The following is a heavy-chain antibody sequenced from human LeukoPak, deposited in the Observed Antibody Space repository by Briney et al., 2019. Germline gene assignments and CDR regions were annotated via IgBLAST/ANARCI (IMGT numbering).Heavy chain of an antibody. D-gene: IGHD3-22*01. CDR3: ARDLGQYYDTSDNWFDP. J-gene: IGHJ5*02. CDR2: INSDGSNT. Sequence: GGSLRLSCAASGFTFSSHWMHWVRQAPGKGLVWVSRINSDGSNTSYADSVKGRFTISRDNAKNTLNLQMNSLRAEDTAVYYCARDLGQYYDTSDNWFDPWGQGTLVTVSS. CDR1: GFTFSSHW. V-gene: IGHV3-74*01.